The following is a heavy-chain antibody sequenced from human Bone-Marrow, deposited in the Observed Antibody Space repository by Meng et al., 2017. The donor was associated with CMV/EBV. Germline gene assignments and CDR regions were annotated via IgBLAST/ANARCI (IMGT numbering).Heavy chain of an antibody. J-gene: IGHJ6*02. D-gene: IGHD1-26*01. CDR2: ISSSSSYI. Sequence: GESLKISCAASGFTFSSYSMNWVRQAPGKRLEWVSSISSSSSYIYYADSVKGRFTISRDNAKNSLYLQMNSLRAEDTAVYYCAREPTSWSYYGNYYYYGMDVWGQGTTVTVSS. CDR3: AREPTSWSYYGNYYYYGMDV. CDR1: GFTFSSYS. V-gene: IGHV3-21*01.